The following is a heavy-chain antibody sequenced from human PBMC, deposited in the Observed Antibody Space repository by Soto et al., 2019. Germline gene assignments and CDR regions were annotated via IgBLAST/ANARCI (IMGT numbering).Heavy chain of an antibody. CDR1: GLMFSDYY. CDR2: ISSSGSNI. Sequence: PGGYLRLSCAASGLMFSDYYMTWISQAPGKGLEWLSHISSSGSNIEYADSVKGRFTISRDNAKRTLFLQMTSLRADDTAVYYCAKDSGRTPWGRVIPAFHIWCRATMVNVS. V-gene: IGHV3-11*01. J-gene: IGHJ3*02. CDR3: AKDSGRTPWGRVIPAFHI. D-gene: IGHD3-16*02.